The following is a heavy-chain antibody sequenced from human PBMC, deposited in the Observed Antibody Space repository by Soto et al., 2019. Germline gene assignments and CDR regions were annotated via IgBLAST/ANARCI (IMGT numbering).Heavy chain of an antibody. V-gene: IGHV4-34*01. J-gene: IGHJ4*02. D-gene: IGHD6-6*01. CDR1: GGSFSGYY. Sequence: SETLSLTCAVYGGSFSGYYWSWIRQPPGKGLEWIGEINHSGSTNYNPSLKSRVTISVDTSKNQFSLKLSSVTAADTAVYYCARGSINHPFDYWGQGTLVTVSS. CDR2: INHSGST. CDR3: ARGSINHPFDY.